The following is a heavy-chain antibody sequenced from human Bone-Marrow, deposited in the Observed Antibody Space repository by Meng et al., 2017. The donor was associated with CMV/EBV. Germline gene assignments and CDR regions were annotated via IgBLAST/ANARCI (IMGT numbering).Heavy chain of an antibody. V-gene: IGHV3-23*01. CDR3: AKAEPHITIFDVAIDGGMDV. CDR1: GFTFSSYA. Sequence: GESLKISCAASGFTFSSYAMSWVRQAPGKGLEWVPAISGSGGSTYYADSVKGRFTISRDNSKITLYLQMNSLRAEDTAVYYCAKAEPHITIFDVAIDGGMDVWGQGTTVTVSS. CDR2: ISGSGGST. J-gene: IGHJ6*01. D-gene: IGHD3-3*01.